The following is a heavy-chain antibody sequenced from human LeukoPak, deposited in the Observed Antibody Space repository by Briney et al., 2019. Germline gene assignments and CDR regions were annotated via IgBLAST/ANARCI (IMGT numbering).Heavy chain of an antibody. Sequence: SETLSLTCSVSGGSITSSSYYWGWIRQPPGKGLEWIATINYSGTTHYNPSLQSRVTMSADTSNSQFSLKVNSATAADTAVYHCARGRWISGSYYNFDRWGQGTLVTVSS. CDR2: INYSGTT. CDR1: GGSITSSSYY. V-gene: IGHV4-39*07. D-gene: IGHD1-26*01. CDR3: ARGRWISGSYYNFDR. J-gene: IGHJ4*02.